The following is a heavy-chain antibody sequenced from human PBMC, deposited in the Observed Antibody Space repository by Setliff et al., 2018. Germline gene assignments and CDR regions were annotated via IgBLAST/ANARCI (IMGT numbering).Heavy chain of an antibody. CDR2: ISSSSSTI. CDR1: GFTFSSYS. D-gene: IGHD3-10*01. V-gene: IGHV3-48*04. CDR3: ARDQALLLWFGEFSPVKGHNYGMDV. J-gene: IGHJ6*02. Sequence: GGSLRLSCAASGFTFSSYSMNWVRQAPGKGLEWVSYISSSSSTIYYADSVKGRFTISRDNAKNSLYLQMNSLRAEDTAVYYCARDQALLLWFGEFSPVKGHNYGMDVWGQGTTVTVSS.